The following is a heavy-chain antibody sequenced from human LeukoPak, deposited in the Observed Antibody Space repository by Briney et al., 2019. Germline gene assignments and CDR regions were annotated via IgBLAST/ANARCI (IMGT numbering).Heavy chain of an antibody. CDR1: GGTFSSYA. Sequence: GSSVKVSCKASGGTFSSYAISWVRQAPGQGLEWMGGIIPIFGTANYAQKFQCRVTITADESTSTAYMELSSLRSEDTAVYYCARDPRHYDSSGYYYEDWGQGTLVTVSS. CDR3: ARDPRHYDSSGYYYED. CDR2: IIPIFGTA. D-gene: IGHD3-22*01. V-gene: IGHV1-69*01. J-gene: IGHJ4*02.